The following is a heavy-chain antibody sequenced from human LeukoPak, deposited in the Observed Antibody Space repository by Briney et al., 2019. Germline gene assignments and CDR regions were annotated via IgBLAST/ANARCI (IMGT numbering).Heavy chain of an antibody. V-gene: IGHV3-66*01. CDR3: ARGDYVWGSYGNNVDY. CDR1: GFTVSSNY. D-gene: IGHD3-16*01. CDR2: IYSGGST. Sequence: PGGSLRLSCAASGFTVSSNYMSWVRQAPGKGLEWVSVIYSGGSTYYADSVKGRFTISRENSKNTLYLQMNSLRAEDTAVYYCARGDYVWGSYGNNVDYWGQGTLVTVSS. J-gene: IGHJ4*02.